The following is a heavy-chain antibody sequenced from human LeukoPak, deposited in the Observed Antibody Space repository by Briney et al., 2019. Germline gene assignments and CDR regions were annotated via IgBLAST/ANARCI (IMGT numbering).Heavy chain of an antibody. CDR2: ISYDGSNK. CDR3: ARDGKSSSWLHYYYYYYMDV. J-gene: IGHJ6*03. Sequence: PGGSLRLSCAASGFTFSSYAMHWARQAPGKGLEWVAVISYDGSNKYYADSVKGRFTISRDNSKNTLYLQMNSLRAEDTAVYYCARDGKSSSWLHYYYYYYMDVWGKGTTVTVSS. CDR1: GFTFSSYA. V-gene: IGHV3-30*04. D-gene: IGHD6-13*01.